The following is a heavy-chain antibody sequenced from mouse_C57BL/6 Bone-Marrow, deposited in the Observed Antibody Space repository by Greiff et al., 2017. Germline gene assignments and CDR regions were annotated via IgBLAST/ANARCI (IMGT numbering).Heavy chain of an antibody. CDR3: ARDLYCNSWYFDV. V-gene: IGHV5-4*01. Sequence: EVKVVESGGGLVKPGGSLKLSCAASGFTFSSYAMSWVRQTPEKRLEWVATISDGGSYTYYPDNVKGRFTISRDNAKNNLYLQMSHLKSEDTARYYCARDLYCNSWYFDVWGTGTTVTVSS. CDR1: GFTFSSYA. D-gene: IGHD2-1*01. J-gene: IGHJ1*03. CDR2: ISDGGSYT.